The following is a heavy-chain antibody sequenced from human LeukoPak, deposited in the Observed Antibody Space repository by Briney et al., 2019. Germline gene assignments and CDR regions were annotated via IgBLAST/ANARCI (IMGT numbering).Heavy chain of an antibody. CDR3: AKEIGRNSGYDWALDY. J-gene: IGHJ4*02. CDR1: GFTFSSYA. D-gene: IGHD5-12*01. CDR2: ISGSGGST. V-gene: IGHV3-23*01. Sequence: GGSLRLSCAASGFTFSSYAMSWVRQAPGKGLEWVSAISGSGGSTYYADSVKGRFTISRDNSKNTLYLQMNSLRAEDTAVYYCAKEIGRNSGYDWALDYWGQGTLVTVSS.